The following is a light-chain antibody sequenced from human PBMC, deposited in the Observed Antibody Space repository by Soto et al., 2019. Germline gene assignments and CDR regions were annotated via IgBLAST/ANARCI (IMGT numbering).Light chain of an antibody. Sequence: DIQMTQSPSSLSAYVGDRVTITCRASQSISGYLNWYQSKPGKAPKLLIYAASSLQSGVPSRFSGSGSGTDFTLTISSLQPEDFATYFCQQSYSTLGLTFGGGTKVDIK. J-gene: IGKJ4*01. CDR3: QQSYSTLGLT. CDR1: QSISGY. CDR2: AAS. V-gene: IGKV1-39*01.